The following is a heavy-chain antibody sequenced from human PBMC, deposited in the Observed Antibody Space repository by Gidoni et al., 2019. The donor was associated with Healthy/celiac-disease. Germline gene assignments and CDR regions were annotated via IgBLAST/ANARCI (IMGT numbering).Heavy chain of an antibody. J-gene: IGHJ6*02. D-gene: IGHD6-13*01. CDR1: GGSISSSSYY. Sequence: QLQLQESGPGLVKPSETLSLTCTVSGGSISSSSYYWGWIRQPPGKGLEWIGSIYYSGSTYYNPSLKSRVTISVDTSKNQFSLKLSSVTAADTAVYYCASGLSSSWFPYYYYGMDVWGQGTTVTVSS. CDR2: IYYSGST. CDR3: ASGLSSSWFPYYYYGMDV. V-gene: IGHV4-39*07.